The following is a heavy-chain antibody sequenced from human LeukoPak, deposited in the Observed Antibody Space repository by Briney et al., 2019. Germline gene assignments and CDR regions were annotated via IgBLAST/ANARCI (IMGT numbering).Heavy chain of an antibody. CDR2: ISYDAKSN. CDR1: GFTFSNYG. CDR3: ARDWGQRGVGATLAN. D-gene: IGHD1-26*01. V-gene: IGHV3-30*03. J-gene: IGHJ4*02. Sequence: GGSLRLSCAASGFTFSNYGMHWVRQVPGKGLEWVAVISYDAKSNYHVDSVKGRFTISRDNFKNTVDLQVSGLKEEDTAVYYCARDWGQRGVGATLANWGQGTLVIVSS.